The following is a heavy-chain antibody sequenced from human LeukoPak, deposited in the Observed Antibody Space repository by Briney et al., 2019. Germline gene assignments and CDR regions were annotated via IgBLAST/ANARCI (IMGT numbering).Heavy chain of an antibody. J-gene: IGHJ4*02. CDR3: ATNYDFWSGYSGEDGS. CDR2: ISSSGSTI. CDR1: GFTFSSYE. D-gene: IGHD3-3*01. V-gene: IGHV3-48*03. Sequence: GGSLRLSCAASGFTFSSYEMNWVRQAPGKGLEWVSYISSSGSTIYYADSVKGRFTISRDNAKNSLYLKMNSLRAEDTAVYYCATNYDFWSGYSGEDGSWGQGTLVTVSS.